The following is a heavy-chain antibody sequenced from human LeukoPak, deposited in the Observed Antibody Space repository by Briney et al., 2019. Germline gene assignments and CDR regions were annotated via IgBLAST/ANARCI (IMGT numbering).Heavy chain of an antibody. CDR2: IYYSGST. CDR3: ARHLSRDEKTFDY. CDR1: GGSISSSSYY. Sequence: KASETLSLTCTVSGGSISSSSYYWGWIRQPPGKGLEWIGSIYYSGSTYYNPSLKSRVTISVDTSKNQFSLKLSSVTAADTAVYYCARHLSRDEKTFDYWGQGTLVTVSS. J-gene: IGHJ4*02. V-gene: IGHV4-39*01. D-gene: IGHD3-9*01.